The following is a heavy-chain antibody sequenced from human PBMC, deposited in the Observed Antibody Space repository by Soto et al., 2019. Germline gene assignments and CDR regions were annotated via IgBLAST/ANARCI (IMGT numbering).Heavy chain of an antibody. CDR2: ISAYNGNT. D-gene: IGHD1-26*01. V-gene: IGHV1-18*01. CDR1: GYTFTSYG. CDR3: ARDKRVGATIYYYYCGMDV. J-gene: IGHJ6*02. Sequence: RASVKVSCKASGYTFTSYGISWVRQAPGQGLEWMGWISAYNGNTNYAQKLQGRVTMTTDTSTSTAYMELRSLRSDDTAVYYCARDKRVGATIYYYYCGMDVWGQVTTVTVSS.